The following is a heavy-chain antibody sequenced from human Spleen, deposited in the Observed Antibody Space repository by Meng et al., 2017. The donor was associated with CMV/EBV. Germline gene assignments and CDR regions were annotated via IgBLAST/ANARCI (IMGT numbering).Heavy chain of an antibody. CDR3: ARDETRGMDV. V-gene: IGHV4-34*01. CDR1: GGSFSGYY. Sequence: GSLRLSCAVYGGSFSGYYWSWIRQPPGKGLEWIGEINHSGSTNYNPSLKSRVTISVDTSKNQFSLKLSSVTAADTAVYYCARDETRGMDVWGQGTTVTVSS. CDR2: INHSGST. J-gene: IGHJ6*02.